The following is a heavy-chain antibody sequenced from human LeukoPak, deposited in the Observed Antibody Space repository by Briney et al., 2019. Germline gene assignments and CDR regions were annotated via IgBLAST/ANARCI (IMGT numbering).Heavy chain of an antibody. CDR1: RFTVSNNH. CDR2: ISGSGGNT. D-gene: IGHD6-19*01. J-gene: IGHJ4*02. CDR3: AKRHSSGWWSIDY. Sequence: GGSLRLSCVASRFTVSNNHMNWVRQAPGKGLEWVSTISGSGGNTYYADSVKGRFTISRDKSKNTLYLQMNSLRAEDTAVYYCAKRHSSGWWSIDYWGQGTLVTVSS. V-gene: IGHV3-23*01.